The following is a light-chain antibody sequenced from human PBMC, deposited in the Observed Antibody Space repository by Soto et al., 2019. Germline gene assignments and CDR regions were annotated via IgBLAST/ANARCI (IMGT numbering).Light chain of an antibody. CDR1: QSICTN. J-gene: IGKJ1*01. Sequence: IVMTQSPSTLPVSPGGSVTLSCRASQSICTNLAWYQRKPGQAPRLLINAASTRATVIPARVSGSGSGTQFTLTISSLESEDFGTYYCQQYNTWPGTFGQGTKVDIK. V-gene: IGKV3D-15*01. CDR2: AAS. CDR3: QQYNTWPGT.